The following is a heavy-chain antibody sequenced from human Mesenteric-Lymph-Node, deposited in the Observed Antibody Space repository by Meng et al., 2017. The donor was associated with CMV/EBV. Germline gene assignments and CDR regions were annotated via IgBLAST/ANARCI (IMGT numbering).Heavy chain of an antibody. CDR3: VSDDGGYVDY. CDR1: GGSVSSGSYY. D-gene: IGHD4-23*01. J-gene: IGHJ4*02. V-gene: IGHV4-61*01. CDR2: IYYSGST. Sequence: GSLRLSCTVSGGSVSSGSYYWSWIRQPPGKGLEWIGYIYYSGSTSYNPSLKSRVTISADRSKNQFSLKVRSVTAADTAVYYCVSDDGGYVDYWGQGTLVTVSS.